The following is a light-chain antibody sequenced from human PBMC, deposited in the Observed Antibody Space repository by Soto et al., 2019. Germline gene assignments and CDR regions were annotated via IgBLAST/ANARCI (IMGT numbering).Light chain of an antibody. CDR3: QQLNSYLLT. CDR1: QGISSY. V-gene: IGKV1-9*01. Sequence: DIQLTQSPSFLSASVGDRVTITCRASQGISSYLAWYQQKPGKAPKLLIYAASTLQSGVPSRFSGSGSGTELTLTNSSLQPEDFASYYCQQLNSYLLTFGGGTKVEIK. CDR2: AAS. J-gene: IGKJ4*01.